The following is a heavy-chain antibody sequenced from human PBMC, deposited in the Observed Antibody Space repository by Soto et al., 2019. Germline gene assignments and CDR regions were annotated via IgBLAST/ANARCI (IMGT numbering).Heavy chain of an antibody. CDR3: AKSPDYDYIWGSYRSSPYFDL. D-gene: IGHD3-16*02. J-gene: IGHJ2*01. CDR2: ISGSGGST. Sequence: GGSLRLSCAASGFTFSSYAMSWVRQAPGKGLEWVSAISGSGGSTYYADSVKGRFTISRDNSKNTLYLQMNSLRAEDTAVYYCAKSPDYDYIWGSYRSSPYFDLWGRGTLVTVSS. CDR1: GFTFSSYA. V-gene: IGHV3-23*01.